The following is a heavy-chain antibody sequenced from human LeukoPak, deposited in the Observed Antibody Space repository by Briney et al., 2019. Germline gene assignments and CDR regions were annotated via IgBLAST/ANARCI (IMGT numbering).Heavy chain of an antibody. CDR2: ISSSSSYI. J-gene: IGHJ4*02. CDR1: GFTFSSYS. CDR3: ARDENDAFDY. D-gene: IGHD2/OR15-2a*01. V-gene: IGHV3-21*05. Sequence: GGSLRLSCAASGFTFSSYSMNWVRQAPGKGLEWVSYISSSSSYIYYADSVKGRFTISRDNAKNSLYLQMNSLRAEDRAVYYCARDENDAFDYWGQGTLVTVSS.